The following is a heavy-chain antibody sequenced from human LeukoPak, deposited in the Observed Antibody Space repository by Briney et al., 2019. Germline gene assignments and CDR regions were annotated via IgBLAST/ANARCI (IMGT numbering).Heavy chain of an antibody. Sequence: GGSLRLSCAASGFTFSSYSMNWVRQAPGKGLEWVSSISSSSVYIYYADSVKGRFTISRDNAKNSLYLQMNSLRAEDTAVNYCARDGGLLSGEYYFDYWGQGTLVTVSS. CDR1: GFTFSSYS. J-gene: IGHJ4*02. CDR3: ARDGGLLSGEYYFDY. D-gene: IGHD3-10*01. V-gene: IGHV3-21*01. CDR2: ISSSSVYI.